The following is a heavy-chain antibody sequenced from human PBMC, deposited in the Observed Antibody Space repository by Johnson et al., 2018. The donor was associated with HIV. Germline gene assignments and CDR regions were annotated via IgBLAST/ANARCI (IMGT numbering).Heavy chain of an antibody. V-gene: IGHV3-20*04. D-gene: IGHD3-22*01. CDR1: GFTFDDFA. J-gene: IGHJ3*02. CDR3: VRRHYYDSSGYLDAVDI. CDR2: INWNGYST. Sequence: VQLVESGGGVVRPGGSLRLSCAASGFTFDDFAMSWVRQVPGKGLEWVSGINWNGYSTGHADSVKGRFTISRDNAKNSLYLQMNSLRAEDTALYYCVRRHYYDSSGYLDAVDIWGQGTMVTVSS.